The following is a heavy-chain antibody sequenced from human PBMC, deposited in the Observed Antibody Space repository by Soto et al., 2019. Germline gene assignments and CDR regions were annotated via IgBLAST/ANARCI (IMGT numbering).Heavy chain of an antibody. V-gene: IGHV3-33*01. D-gene: IGHD1-26*01. Sequence: QVQLVESGGGVVQPGRSLRLSCAASGFTFSSYGMHWVRQAPGKGLEWVALIWYDGSNKYYADSVKARFTISRDNSKNTLYLQMTSLRAEDTAVYYCARDLGAYAESFQHWGQGTLVSVSS. CDR2: IWYDGSNK. J-gene: IGHJ1*01. CDR1: GFTFSSYG. CDR3: ARDLGAYAESFQH.